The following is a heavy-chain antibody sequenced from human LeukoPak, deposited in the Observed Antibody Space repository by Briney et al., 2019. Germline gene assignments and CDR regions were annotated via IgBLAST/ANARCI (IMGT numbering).Heavy chain of an antibody. V-gene: IGHV3-64*04. CDR2: ISSNGGST. Sequence: GGSLRLSCSASGFTFSSYAMHWVRQAPGKGLEYVSTISSNGGSTYYADSVKGRFTISRDNSKNTLYLQMNSLRAEDTAVYYCAKARLKVEYDYWGQGTLVTVSS. D-gene: IGHD2/OR15-2a*01. J-gene: IGHJ4*02. CDR1: GFTFSSYA. CDR3: AKARLKVEYDY.